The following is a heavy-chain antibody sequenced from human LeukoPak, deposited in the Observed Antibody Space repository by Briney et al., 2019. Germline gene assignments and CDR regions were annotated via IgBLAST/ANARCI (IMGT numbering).Heavy chain of an antibody. CDR1: GVSINIHY. D-gene: IGHD3-3*01. CDR2: IYDSGSA. CDR3: ARVLQNYYHLDV. J-gene: IGHJ6*03. Sequence: SETLSLTCTVSGVSINIHYWSWIRQPPGKGLEWSGFIYDSGSANYRSSLESRVTMTLDTSKNPFSLKLNSVTAADTAVYNCARVLQNYYHLDVWGKGTTVTVSS. V-gene: IGHV4-59*11.